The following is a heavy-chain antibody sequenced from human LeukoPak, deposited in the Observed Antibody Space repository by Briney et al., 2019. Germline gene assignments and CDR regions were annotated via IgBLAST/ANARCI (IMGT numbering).Heavy chain of an antibody. D-gene: IGHD6-6*01. CDR3: ARGGNSSWDY. Sequence: GGSLRLSCAASGFTFGSYWMSWVRQAPGKGLEWVANIKPDGTERYYVDSLKGRFTISRDNTKNSLYLQMSSLRVEDTAVYYCARGGNSSWDYWGQGALVTVSS. CDR2: IKPDGTER. CDR1: GFTFGSYW. V-gene: IGHV3-7*01. J-gene: IGHJ4*02.